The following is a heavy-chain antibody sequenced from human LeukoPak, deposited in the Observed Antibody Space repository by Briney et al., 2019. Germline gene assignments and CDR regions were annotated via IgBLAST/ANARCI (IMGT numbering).Heavy chain of an antibody. J-gene: IGHJ5*02. CDR3: ARDYDSSGYPPGWFDP. CDR1: GFTFSSYA. V-gene: IGHV3-30*04. D-gene: IGHD3-22*01. Sequence: QPGGSLRLSCAASGFTFSSYAMHWVRQAPGKWLEWVAVISYDGSNKYYADSVKGRFTISRDNSKNTLYLQMNSLRAEDTAVYYCARDYDSSGYPPGWFDPWGQGTLVTVSS. CDR2: ISYDGSNK.